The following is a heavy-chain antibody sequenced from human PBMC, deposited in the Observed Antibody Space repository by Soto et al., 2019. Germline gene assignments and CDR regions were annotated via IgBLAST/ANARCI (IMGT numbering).Heavy chain of an antibody. J-gene: IGHJ5*02. D-gene: IGHD3-3*01. Sequence: PGESLKISCKGSGDSFSNYWIAWVRQMPGKGLEWMGIIYPGDSDTRYSPSFQGQVTISADTSINTVYLQWSSLKASDTAMYYCAGRPSAVWSGYLRRGWFDPWGQGTLVTVSS. CDR2: IYPGDSDT. CDR3: AGRPSAVWSGYLRRGWFDP. V-gene: IGHV5-51*01. CDR1: GDSFSNYW.